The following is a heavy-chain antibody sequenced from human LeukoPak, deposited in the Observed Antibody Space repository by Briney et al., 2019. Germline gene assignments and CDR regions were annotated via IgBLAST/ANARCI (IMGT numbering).Heavy chain of an antibody. J-gene: IGHJ6*03. CDR3: ARDYRERGLYYYGSGSPYYYYMDV. CDR2: IYYSGST. Sequence: SETLSLTCTVSGGSISSYYWSWIRQPPGKGLEWIGYIYYSGSTNYNPSLKSRVTISVDTSKNQFSLKLSSVTAADTAVYYCARDYRERGLYYYGSGSPYYYYMDVWGKGTTVTVSS. D-gene: IGHD3-10*01. CDR1: GGSISSYY. V-gene: IGHV4-59*01.